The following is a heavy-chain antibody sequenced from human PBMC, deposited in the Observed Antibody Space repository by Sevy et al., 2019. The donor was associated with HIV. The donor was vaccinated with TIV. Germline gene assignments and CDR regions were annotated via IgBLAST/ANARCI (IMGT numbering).Heavy chain of an antibody. D-gene: IGHD5-18*01. CDR3: ARAEVDTAIEGFDY. Sequence: ASVKVSCKASGYTFTRYSMNWVRQAPGQGLEWIGWINTNTGNPTYAQAFTGRFVFSLDTSVSTAYLKISSLKAEDTAVYYCARAEVDTAIEGFDYWGQGSPVTVSS. CDR1: GYTFTRYS. V-gene: IGHV7-4-1*02. CDR2: INTNTGNP. J-gene: IGHJ4*02.